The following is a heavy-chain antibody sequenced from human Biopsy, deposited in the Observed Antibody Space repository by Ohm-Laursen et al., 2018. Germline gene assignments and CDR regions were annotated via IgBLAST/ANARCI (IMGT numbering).Heavy chain of an antibody. V-gene: IGHV3-74*01. D-gene: IGHD3-3*01. Sequence: SLTLSCAASGSTFSRFWIHWVRQAPGQGLAWVSHTNVDWSHTDYADSVKGRFTVSRDNAKITLYLQMNSVRAEDTAVYYCLIAAVGGGQGTMVTVSS. CDR3: LIAAVG. CDR1: GSTFSRFW. CDR2: TNVDWSHT. J-gene: IGHJ4*02.